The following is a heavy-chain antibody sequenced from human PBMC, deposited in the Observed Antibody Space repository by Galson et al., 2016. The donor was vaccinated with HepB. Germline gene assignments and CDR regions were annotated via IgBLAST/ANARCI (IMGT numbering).Heavy chain of an antibody. Sequence: ETLSLTCTVSGGSISSGTYYWGWIRQPPGKGLEWIGTTYSGGRTYYNPSLMSRLTISVDTSKNQFSLRLSSVTAADTAVYYCARHGRTAAVEFDYWGQGTLVTVSS. CDR1: GGSISSGTYY. CDR3: ARHGRTAAVEFDY. V-gene: IGHV4-39*01. D-gene: IGHD6-13*01. J-gene: IGHJ4*02. CDR2: TYSGGRT.